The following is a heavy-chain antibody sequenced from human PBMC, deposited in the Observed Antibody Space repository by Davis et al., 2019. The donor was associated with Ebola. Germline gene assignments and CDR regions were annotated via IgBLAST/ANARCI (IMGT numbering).Heavy chain of an antibody. V-gene: IGHV3-21*01. J-gene: IGHJ4*02. D-gene: IGHD4-17*01. CDR2: ISSSDTYI. Sequence: GESLKISCAASGFNFNTYSMNWVRQAPGKGLELVSSISSSDTYIHYADSVKGRFTISRDNAKSSLYLQLNSLTADDTAVYYCARGQLMDYGDYLDYWGQGTLVTVSS. CDR1: GFNFNTYS. CDR3: ARGQLMDYGDYLDY.